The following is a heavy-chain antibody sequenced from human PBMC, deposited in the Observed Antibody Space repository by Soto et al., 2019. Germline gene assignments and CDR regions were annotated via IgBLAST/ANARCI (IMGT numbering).Heavy chain of an antibody. V-gene: IGHV3-23*01. CDR1: GFTFRSYG. J-gene: IGHJ4*02. CDR3: AKRELDDK. CDR2: ISDNGGRT. D-gene: IGHD3-3*02. Sequence: EVQLLESGGRFVQPGGSLRLSCAASGFTFRSYGMSWVRQAPGKGLEWISAISDNGGRTDYADSVKGRFTISRDNSKNTPFLQMNTLTAEDTAVYYCAKRELDDKWGQGTLVTVS.